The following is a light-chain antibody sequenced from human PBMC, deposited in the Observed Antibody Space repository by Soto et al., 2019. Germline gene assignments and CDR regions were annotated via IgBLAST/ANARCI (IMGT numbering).Light chain of an antibody. Sequence: QSVLTQPPSVSGAPGQRVTISCTGSSSNIGAGYDVHWYQQLPGTAPKLLMYGNTNRPSGVPDRFSGSKSGTSAFLAITGLQAEDEAVYYCQSYGSSLIVFGTGTKVTVL. J-gene: IGLJ1*01. CDR1: SSNIGAGYD. CDR3: QSYGSSLIV. CDR2: GNT. V-gene: IGLV1-40*01.